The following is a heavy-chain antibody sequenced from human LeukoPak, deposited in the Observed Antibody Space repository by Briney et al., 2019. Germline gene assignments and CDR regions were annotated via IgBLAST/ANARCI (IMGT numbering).Heavy chain of an antibody. CDR3: AKGIESSGSYYTGFDY. D-gene: IGHD1-26*01. CDR1: GSTFSSYA. V-gene: IGHV3-23*01. Sequence: GGSLRLSCAASGSTFSSYAMSWVRQAPGKGLEWVSAISGSGGSTYYADSVEGRFTISRDNSKNTLYLQMNSLRAEDTAVYYCAKGIESSGSYYTGFDYWGQGTLVTVSS. J-gene: IGHJ4*02. CDR2: ISGSGGST.